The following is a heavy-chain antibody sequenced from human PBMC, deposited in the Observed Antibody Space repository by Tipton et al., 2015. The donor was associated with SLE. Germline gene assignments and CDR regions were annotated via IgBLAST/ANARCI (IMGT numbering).Heavy chain of an antibody. CDR1: GGSISSSSYY. CDR3: ARRLAEMATIIPDAFDI. CDR2: IYYSGDT. V-gene: IGHV4-39*01. J-gene: IGHJ3*02. Sequence: TLSLTCTVSGGSISSSSYYWGWIRQPPGKGLEWIGTIYYSGDTYYNPSLKSRVTISVDTSKNQFSLNLNSVTAADTAVYYCARRLAEMATIIPDAFDIWGQGTMVTVSS. D-gene: IGHD5-24*01.